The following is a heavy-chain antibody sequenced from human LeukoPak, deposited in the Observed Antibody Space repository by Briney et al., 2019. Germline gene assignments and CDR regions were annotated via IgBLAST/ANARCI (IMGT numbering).Heavy chain of an antibody. D-gene: IGHD3-9*01. CDR2: INRGGDNI. J-gene: IGHJ4*02. Sequence: GGSLRLPCSASGFTFSSYSMNWVRQAPGKGLEWLAYINRGGDNIWYADSVKGRFTISRDNARDSLFLQMNSLRDEDTAVYYCARDHDWAFDYWGQGTLVTVSS. CDR3: ARDHDWAFDY. CDR1: GFTFSSYS. V-gene: IGHV3-48*02.